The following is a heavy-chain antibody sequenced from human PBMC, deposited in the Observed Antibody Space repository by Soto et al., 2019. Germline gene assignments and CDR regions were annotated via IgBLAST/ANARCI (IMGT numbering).Heavy chain of an antibody. D-gene: IGHD3-10*01. Sequence: EVQLLESGGGLVQPGGSLRLSCAASGFTFSSYAMSWVRQAPGKGLEWVSAISGSGGSTYYADSVKGRFTISRDNSKNTLYLQMNSLRAEDTAVYYCAKGRGCGSGSGGGMDVWGQGTTVTVSS. J-gene: IGHJ6*02. CDR1: GFTFSSYA. CDR2: ISGSGGST. V-gene: IGHV3-23*01. CDR3: AKGRGCGSGSGGGMDV.